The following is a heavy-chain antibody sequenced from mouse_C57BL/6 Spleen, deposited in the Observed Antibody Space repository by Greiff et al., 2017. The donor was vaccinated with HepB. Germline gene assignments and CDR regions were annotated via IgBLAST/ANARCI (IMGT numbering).Heavy chain of an antibody. CDR2: IRNKANGYTT. D-gene: IGHD4-1*01. Sequence: EVKLVESGGGLVQPGGSLSLSCEASGFTFTDYYMSWVRQPPGKALEWLGFIRNKANGYTTEYSASVKGRFTISRDNSQSILYLQMNALRAEDSATYYCAREGLGTGPAWFAYWGQGTLVTVSA. CDR3: AREGLGTGPAWFAY. V-gene: IGHV7-3*01. J-gene: IGHJ3*01. CDR1: GFTFTDYY.